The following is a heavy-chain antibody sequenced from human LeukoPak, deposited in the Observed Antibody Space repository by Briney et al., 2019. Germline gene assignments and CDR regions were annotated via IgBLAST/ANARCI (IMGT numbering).Heavy chain of an antibody. V-gene: IGHV4-39*01. CDR2: IYYSGST. Sequence: SETLSLTCTVSGGSISSSSYYWGWIGQPPGKGLEWIGSIYYSGSTYYNPSLKSRVTISVDTSKNQFSLKLSSVTAADTAVYYSARHPSGYSSGWRGYWGQGTLVTVSS. CDR1: GGSISSSSYY. CDR3: ARHPSGYSSGWRGY. J-gene: IGHJ4*02. D-gene: IGHD6-19*01.